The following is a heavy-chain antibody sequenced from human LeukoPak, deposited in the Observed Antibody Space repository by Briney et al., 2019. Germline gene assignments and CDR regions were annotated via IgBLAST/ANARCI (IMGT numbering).Heavy chain of an antibody. CDR3: ASYCISRRCDSVFDY. D-gene: IGHD2-15*01. CDR2: IKQDGSDK. J-gene: IGHJ4*02. V-gene: IGHV3-7*05. CDR1: GFSFSDYW. Sequence: TGGSLRLSCAASGFSFSDYWMSWVRQAPGKGLEWVASIKQDGSDKLYVDSVKGRFTISRDNAKNSLFLQMNSLRAEDTAVYYCASYCISRRCDSVFDYWGRGTLVTVSS.